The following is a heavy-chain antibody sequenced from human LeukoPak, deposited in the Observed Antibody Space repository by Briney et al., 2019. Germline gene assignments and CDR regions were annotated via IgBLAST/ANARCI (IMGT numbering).Heavy chain of an antibody. V-gene: IGHV3-48*02. J-gene: IGHJ4*02. D-gene: IGHD6-13*01. CDR2: ISSTGNTI. CDR1: GFXFSSYN. Sequence: GGSLRLSCAASGFXFSSYNINWVRQAPGMGRERVSFISSTGNTIYYADSVKGRFTISRDNAKNSLYLQMNSLRDEDTAVYYCARGSGSSWYVHYYFDYWGQGTLVTVSS. CDR3: ARGSGSSWYVHYYFDY.